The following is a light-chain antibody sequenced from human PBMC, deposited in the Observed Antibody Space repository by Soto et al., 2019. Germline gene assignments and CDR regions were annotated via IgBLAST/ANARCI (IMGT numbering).Light chain of an antibody. CDR1: STDVGRYNY. CDR2: DVS. CDR3: TSYTSDSTYA. J-gene: IGLJ1*01. V-gene: IGLV2-14*01. Sequence: SALTQPASVSGSPGQSITISCTGTSTDVGRYNYVSWYQQHPGKAPKLMVYDVSNRPSWVSNRFSGSKSGITASLTISGLQAEDEADYYCTSYTSDSTYASGPGTKVTVL.